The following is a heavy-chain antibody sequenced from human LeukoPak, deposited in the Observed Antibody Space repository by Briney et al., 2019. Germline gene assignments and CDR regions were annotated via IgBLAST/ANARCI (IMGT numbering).Heavy chain of an antibody. Sequence: RASETLSLTCTVSGGSISSYYWSWIRQPPGKGLEWIGYIYYSGSTNYNPSLKSRVTISVDTSKNQFSLKLSSVTAADTAVYYCAGRLLWFGELSETWGQGTLVTVSS. V-gene: IGHV4-59*01. D-gene: IGHD3-10*01. J-gene: IGHJ5*02. CDR3: AGRLLWFGELSET. CDR1: GGSISSYY. CDR2: IYYSGST.